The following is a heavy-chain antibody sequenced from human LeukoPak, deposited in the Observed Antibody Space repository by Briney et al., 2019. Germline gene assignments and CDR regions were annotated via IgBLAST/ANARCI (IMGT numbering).Heavy chain of an antibody. CDR3: ARVGEYSSGWYTEYYFDY. V-gene: IGHV4-59*01. J-gene: IGHJ4*02. CDR2: IYYSGST. CDR1: GGSISSYY. Sequence: PSETLSLTCTVSGGSISSYYWSWIRQPPGKGLEWIGYIYYSGSTNYNPSLKSRVTISVDTSKNQFSLKLSSVTAADTAVYYCARVGEYSSGWYTEYYFDYWGQGTLVTVSS. D-gene: IGHD6-19*01.